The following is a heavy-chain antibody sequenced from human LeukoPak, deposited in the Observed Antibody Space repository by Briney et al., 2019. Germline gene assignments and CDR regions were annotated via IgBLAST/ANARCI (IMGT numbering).Heavy chain of an antibody. CDR1: GCSVSSYY. CDR3: ARQPMRQVLRYFDDLTKFES. CDR2: IYYSGST. D-gene: IGHD3-9*01. J-gene: IGHJ4*02. V-gene: IGHV4-59*08. Sequence: SETLSLTCTVSGCSVSSYYWSWIRKPPGKGLEWIGYIYYSGSTNYNPSLKSRVTISVDSSKNQFSLRLSSVTAADTAVYYCARQPMRQVLRYFDDLTKFESWGQGALVIVSS.